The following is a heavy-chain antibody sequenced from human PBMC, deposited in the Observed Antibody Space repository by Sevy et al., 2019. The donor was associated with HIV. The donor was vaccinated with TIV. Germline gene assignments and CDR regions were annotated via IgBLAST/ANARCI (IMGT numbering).Heavy chain of an antibody. CDR1: GFTLSSYT. Sequence: GGSLRLSCAASGFTLSSYTMNWVRQAPGKGLQWVSSIGSRSNHIYYADSVRGRFTISRDNAKNSLYLQMNSLTAEDTAVYVCVRDAVLTARAGWFDPWGQGTLVTVSS. D-gene: IGHD2-21*02. V-gene: IGHV3-21*01. CDR2: IGSRSNHI. J-gene: IGHJ5*02. CDR3: VRDAVLTARAGWFDP.